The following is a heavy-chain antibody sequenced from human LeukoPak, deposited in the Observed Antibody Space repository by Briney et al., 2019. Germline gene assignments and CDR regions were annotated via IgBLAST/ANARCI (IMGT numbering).Heavy chain of an antibody. D-gene: IGHD1-26*01. CDR3: AREFPWGARPQGKGYFDF. Sequence: GGSLRLSCAASGFTLSSYWMHWVRQVAGRGLVLVSRINSDGSSTDYVDSVKGRFTISRDNAKNTLYLQMNSLRAEDTAVYYCAREFPWGARPQGKGYFDFWGQGSLVTVSS. V-gene: IGHV3-74*01. CDR1: GFTLSSYW. J-gene: IGHJ4*02. CDR2: INSDGSST.